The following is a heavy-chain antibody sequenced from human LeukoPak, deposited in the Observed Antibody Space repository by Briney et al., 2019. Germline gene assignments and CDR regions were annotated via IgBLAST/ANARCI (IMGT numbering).Heavy chain of an antibody. D-gene: IGHD2-15*01. Sequence: GGSLRLSCAASGFTFSSDSMSWVRQAPGKGLEWVSYIGSSSSAIYYADSVEGRFTISRDNAKNSLYLQMNSLRDEDTAVYYCGWRGGLDVWGQGTTVTVSS. J-gene: IGHJ6*02. CDR1: GFTFSSDS. CDR2: IGSSSSAI. V-gene: IGHV3-48*02. CDR3: GWRGGLDV.